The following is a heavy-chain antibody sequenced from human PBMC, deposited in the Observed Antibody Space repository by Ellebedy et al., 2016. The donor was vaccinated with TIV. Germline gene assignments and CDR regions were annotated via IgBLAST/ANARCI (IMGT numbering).Heavy chain of an antibody. D-gene: IGHD6-19*01. Sequence: GESLKISCAASGFTFSSYSINWVRQATGKGLEWVSAIGTAGDTYYPDSVRGRFTISRENAKNSLYLQMNSLRAEDTAVYYCTRATSGFDLWGRGTLVTVSS. J-gene: IGHJ2*01. V-gene: IGHV3-13*01. CDR1: GFTFSSYS. CDR2: IGTAGDT. CDR3: TRATSGFDL.